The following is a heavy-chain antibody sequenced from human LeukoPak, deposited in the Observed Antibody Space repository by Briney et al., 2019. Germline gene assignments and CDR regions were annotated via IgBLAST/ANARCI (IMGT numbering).Heavy chain of an antibody. CDR3: ARHIGNAVVVVRNDAFDI. J-gene: IGHJ3*02. D-gene: IGHD2-21*01. CDR1: GGSFSGYY. Sequence: SETLSLTCAVYGGSFSGYYWSWIRQPPGKGLEWIGEINHSGSTNYNPSLKSRVTISVDTSKNQFSLKLSSVTAADTAVYYCARHIGNAVVVVRNDAFDIWGQGTMVTVSS. CDR2: INHSGST. V-gene: IGHV4-34*01.